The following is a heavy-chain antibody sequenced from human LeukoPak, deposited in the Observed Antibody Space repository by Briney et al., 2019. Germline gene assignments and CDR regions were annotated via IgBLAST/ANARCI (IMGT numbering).Heavy chain of an antibody. CDR3: AKDDFGVVILSPLDAFDI. Sequence: GGSLRLSCVASGFTFSSRDWMTWVRQAPGKGLEWVANIKQDGSEKNYVDSVKGRFTISRDNSKNTLYLQMNSLRAEDTALYYCAKDDFGVVILSPLDAFDIWGQGTMVTVSS. J-gene: IGHJ3*02. CDR2: IKQDGSEK. D-gene: IGHD3-3*01. CDR1: GFTFSSRDW. V-gene: IGHV3-7*03.